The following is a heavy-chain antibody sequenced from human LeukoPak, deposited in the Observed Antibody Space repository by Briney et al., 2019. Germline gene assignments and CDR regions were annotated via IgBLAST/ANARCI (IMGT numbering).Heavy chain of an antibody. V-gene: IGHV5-51*01. Sequence: GESLKISCKASGYSFTSYWIGWVRQMPGKGLEWMGIIYPGDSDTRYSPSFQGQVTISADNSISTAYLRWNNLKASDTAMYYCARRQWLVIGAFDIWGQGTMVTVSS. CDR1: GYSFTSYW. CDR2: IYPGDSDT. CDR3: ARRQWLVIGAFDI. J-gene: IGHJ3*02. D-gene: IGHD6-19*01.